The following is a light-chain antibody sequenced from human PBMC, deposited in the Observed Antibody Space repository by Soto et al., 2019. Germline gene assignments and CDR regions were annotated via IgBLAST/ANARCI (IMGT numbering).Light chain of an antibody. CDR2: DTT. CDR3: QSYDSSLSGSGV. CDR1: HSDIGAGYG. V-gene: IGLV1-40*01. Sequence: QSVLTQPPSVTGAPGQRVTISCTGSHSDIGAGYGVHWYQQFPHSAPKLLIYDTTNRPSGVPDRFSGSRSGTSASLAITGLQAEDEADYYCQSYDSSLSGSGVFGGGTKLTVL. J-gene: IGLJ3*02.